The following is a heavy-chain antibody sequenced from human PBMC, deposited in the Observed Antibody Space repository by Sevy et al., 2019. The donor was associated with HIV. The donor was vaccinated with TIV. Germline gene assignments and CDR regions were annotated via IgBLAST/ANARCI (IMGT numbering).Heavy chain of an antibody. D-gene: IGHD2-21*02. CDR3: AKDGLHSGDFEYFQD. Sequence: GGSLRLSCAASGFTFSSYAMTWVRQAPGKGLDWVSSMTGSGGTTYYGDSVKGRFTISRDNSKNKLYLQMNNLRVEDTALYYCAKDGLHSGDFEYFQDWGQGTLVTVSS. CDR1: GFTFSSYA. J-gene: IGHJ1*01. CDR2: MTGSGGTT. V-gene: IGHV3-23*01.